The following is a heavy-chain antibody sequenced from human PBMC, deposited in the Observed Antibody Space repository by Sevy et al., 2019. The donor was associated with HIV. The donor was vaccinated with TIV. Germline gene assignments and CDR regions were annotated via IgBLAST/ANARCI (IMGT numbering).Heavy chain of an antibody. CDR2: MSPNTGAT. Sequence: ASVKVSCAAFGYTFTTYDINWVRQAPGQGLEWMGWMSPNTGATGFAQKFQGRVTLTRNKSITTAYMELSSLIYEDTAIYYCARGGNGDFWSYEYYYYGMDVWGQGTTVTVSS. CDR1: GYTFTTYD. J-gene: IGHJ6*02. V-gene: IGHV1-8*01. CDR3: ARGGNGDFWSYEYYYYGMDV. D-gene: IGHD3-3*01.